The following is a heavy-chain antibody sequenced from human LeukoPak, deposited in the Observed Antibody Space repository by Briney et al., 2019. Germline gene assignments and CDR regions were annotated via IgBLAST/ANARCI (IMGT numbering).Heavy chain of an antibody. J-gene: IGHJ5*02. CDR2: ISGSGGST. CDR1: GFTFSSYA. V-gene: IGHV3-23*01. CDR3: AKEIDYGDANWFDP. D-gene: IGHD4-17*01. Sequence: GGSLRLSCAASGFTFSSYAMSWVRQAPGKGLEWVSAISGSGGSTYYADSVKGRFTISRDNSKNTLYLQMNRLRAYDTAVYYCAKEIDYGDANWFDPWGQGTLVTVSS.